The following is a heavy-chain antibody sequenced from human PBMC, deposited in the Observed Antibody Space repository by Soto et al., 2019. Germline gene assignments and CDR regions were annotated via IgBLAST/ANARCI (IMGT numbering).Heavy chain of an antibody. Sequence: GVSLRLSCAASGFTFSSYAMHWVRQAPGKGLEWVAVISYDGSNKYYADSVKGRFTISRDNSKNTLYLQMNSLRAEDTAVYYCAREXGWNYVPVRTYYYGMDVWGQGTTVTVSS. CDR3: AREXGWNYVPVRTYYYGMDV. J-gene: IGHJ6*01. CDR2: ISYDGSNK. CDR1: GFTFSSYA. D-gene: IGHD1-7*01. V-gene: IGHV3-30-3*01.